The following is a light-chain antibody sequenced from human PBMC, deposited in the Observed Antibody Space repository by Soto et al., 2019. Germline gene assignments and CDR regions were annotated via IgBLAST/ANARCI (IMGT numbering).Light chain of an antibody. CDR3: SSYTSSSTPGVV. V-gene: IGLV2-14*01. J-gene: IGLJ2*01. Sequence: QYALTQPASVSGSPGQSITISCTGTSNDVGGYNYVSWYQQHPGKAPKLMIYEVSNRPSGVSNRFSGSKSGNTASLTISGLQAEDEADYYCSSYTSSSTPGVVFGGGTKLTVL. CDR1: SNDVGGYNY. CDR2: EVS.